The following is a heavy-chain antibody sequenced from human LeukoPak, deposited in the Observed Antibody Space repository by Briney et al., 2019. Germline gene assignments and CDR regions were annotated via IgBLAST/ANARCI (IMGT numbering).Heavy chain of an antibody. Sequence: GSLRLSCAASGFTFSSYGMHWVRQAPGKGLEWVAVIWYDGSNKYYADSVKGRFTISRDNSKNTLYLQMNSLRAEDTAVYYCARDLAVAGTAPDYWGQGTLVTVSS. CDR1: GFTFSSYG. D-gene: IGHD6-19*01. CDR2: IWYDGSNK. J-gene: IGHJ4*02. V-gene: IGHV3-33*01. CDR3: ARDLAVAGTAPDY.